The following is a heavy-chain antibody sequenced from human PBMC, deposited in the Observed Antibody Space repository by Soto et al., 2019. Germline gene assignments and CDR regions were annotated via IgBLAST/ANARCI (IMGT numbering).Heavy chain of an antibody. D-gene: IGHD3-16*02. CDR1: GGSISSGGYY. V-gene: IGHV4-31*03. CDR2: IYYSGST. CDR3: ARGVSGSYLGLPDFDY. J-gene: IGHJ4*02. Sequence: PSETLSLTCTVSGGSISSGGYYWSWIRQHPGKGLEWIGYIYYSGSTYYNPSLKSRVTISVDTSKNQFSLKLSSVTAADTAVYYCARGVSGSYLGLPDFDYWGQGTLVTVSS.